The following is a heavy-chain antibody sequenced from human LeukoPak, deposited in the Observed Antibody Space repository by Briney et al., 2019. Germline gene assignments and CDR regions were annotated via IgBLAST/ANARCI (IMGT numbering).Heavy chain of an antibody. CDR2: IYTSGST. CDR1: GGSISSYY. V-gene: IGHV4-4*07. CDR3: ARVKRATVRNAFDI. D-gene: IGHD4-17*01. Sequence: SETLSLTCTVSGGSISSYYWSWIRQPAGKGLEWIGRIYTSGSTNYNPSLKSRVTMSVDTSKNQFSLKLSSVTAADTAVYYCARVKRATVRNAFDIWGQGTMVTVSS. J-gene: IGHJ3*02.